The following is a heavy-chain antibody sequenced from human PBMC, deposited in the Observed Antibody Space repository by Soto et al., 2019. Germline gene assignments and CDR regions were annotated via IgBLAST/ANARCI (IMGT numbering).Heavy chain of an antibody. CDR1: GWLDTGNW. D-gene: IGHD2-15*01. CDR3: ATPPLPGHSIPFNP. V-gene: IGHV5-51*01. Sequence: LHIAVTASGWLDTGNWIGWVRPRPGKGLEWMGIVYPRDSDTRYSPSFQGQVTISADRSTGTAFLQWRSLKASDTALYYCATPPLPGHSIPFNPWGQGSLVT. CDR2: VYPRDSDT. J-gene: IGHJ5*02.